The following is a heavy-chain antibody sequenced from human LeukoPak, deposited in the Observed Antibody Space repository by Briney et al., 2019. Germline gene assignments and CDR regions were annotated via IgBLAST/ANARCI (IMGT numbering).Heavy chain of an antibody. CDR2: IYFSGST. CDR3: ARYGAYYGSTLDAFDI. V-gene: IGHV4-59*08. D-gene: IGHD3-10*01. Sequence: SETLSLTCTVSGGSISSYYWSWIRQSPGKGLEWIGYIYFSGSTNYNPSLKSRVTISVDTSKNQFSLKLTSVTAADTAVYYCARYGAYYGSTLDAFDIWGQGTMVTVSS. J-gene: IGHJ3*02. CDR1: GGSISSYY.